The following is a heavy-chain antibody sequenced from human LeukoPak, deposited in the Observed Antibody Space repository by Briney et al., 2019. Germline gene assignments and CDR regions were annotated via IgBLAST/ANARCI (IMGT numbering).Heavy chain of an antibody. D-gene: IGHD6-13*01. CDR2: IYSGDST. CDR1: GFTVSSNY. CDR3: ARDLPPAARTNWFDP. V-gene: IGHV3-53*01. J-gene: IGHJ5*02. Sequence: PGGSLRLSCAASGFTVSSNYMTWVRQAPGKGLEWVSVIYSGDSTYYADSVKGRFTISRDNSKNTLYLQMNSLRAEDTAVYYCARDLPPAARTNWFDPWGQGTLVTVSS.